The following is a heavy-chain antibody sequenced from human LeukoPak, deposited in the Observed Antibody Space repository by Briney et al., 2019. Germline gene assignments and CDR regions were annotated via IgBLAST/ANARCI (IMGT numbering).Heavy chain of an antibody. V-gene: IGHV3-74*01. CDR3: AGEPGSHAGAVPAY. Sequence: GGSLRLACAASGFTFSSYWMHWVRQGPGKGLVWVSRINSDGSSLTYAASVEGRFTISRDNAKNTLYLQMSSLRAEDTAVYYCAGEPGSHAGAVPAYWGQGALVTVSS. J-gene: IGHJ4*02. D-gene: IGHD1-26*01. CDR2: INSDGSSL. CDR1: GFTFSSYW.